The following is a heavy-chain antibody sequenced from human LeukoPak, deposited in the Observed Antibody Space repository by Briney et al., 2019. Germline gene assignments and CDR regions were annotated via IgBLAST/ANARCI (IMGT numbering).Heavy chain of an antibody. CDR2: TYYRSKWYN. CDR1: GDSVSSKNGA. Sequence: SQTLSLTCAVSGDSVSSKNGAWNWIRQSPSRGLEWLGRTYYRSKWYNDYAESMEGRMTISQDTSKNQYSLHLNSVTPDDTAEYYCARDLGTTGWHTFDYWGQGTLVTVSS. J-gene: IGHJ4*02. V-gene: IGHV6-1*01. CDR3: ARDLGTTGWHTFDY. D-gene: IGHD1-14*01.